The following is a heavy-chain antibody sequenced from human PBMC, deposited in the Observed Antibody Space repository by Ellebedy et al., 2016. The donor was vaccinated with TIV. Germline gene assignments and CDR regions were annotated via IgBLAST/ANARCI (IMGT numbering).Heavy chain of an antibody. J-gene: IGHJ5*02. CDR2: INPNSGGT. CDR1: GYTFTGYY. Sequence: ASVKVSCKASGYTFTGYYMHWVRQAPGQGLEWMGWINPNSGGTNYAQKFQGRVTMTRDTSISTAYMELSRLRSDDTAVYYCARAFSSRNSGFDPWGQGTLVTVSS. D-gene: IGHD6-13*01. CDR3: ARAFSSRNSGFDP. V-gene: IGHV1-2*02.